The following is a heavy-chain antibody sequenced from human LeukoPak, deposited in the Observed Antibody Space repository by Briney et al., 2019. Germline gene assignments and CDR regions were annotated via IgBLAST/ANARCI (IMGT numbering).Heavy chain of an antibody. CDR3: AREFAPAYNFVVFDY. V-gene: IGHV3-53*01. CDR1: GFTVSNNY. Sequence: CGSLLLSCADCGFTVSNNYMIWVRPAPGKGLKGVSLLYTAGETNYAYSVKGRFTISRDTSKNTVSLHMSSLRAEDTAVYYCAREFAPAYNFVVFDYWGQGTLVTVSS. D-gene: IGHD1-1*01. J-gene: IGHJ4*02. CDR2: LYTAGET.